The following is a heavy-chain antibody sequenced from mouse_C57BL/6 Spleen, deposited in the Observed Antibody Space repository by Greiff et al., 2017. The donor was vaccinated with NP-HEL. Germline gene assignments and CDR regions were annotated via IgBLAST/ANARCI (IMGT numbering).Heavy chain of an antibody. CDR3: ATLMRGAMDY. J-gene: IGHJ4*01. V-gene: IGHV5-6*01. Sequence: EVKLMESGGDLVKPGGSLKLSCAASGFTFSSYGMSWVRQTPDKRLEWVATISSGGSYTYYPDSVKGRFTISRDNAKNTLYLQMSSLKSEDTAMYYCATLMRGAMDYWGQGTSVTVSS. CDR2: ISSGGSYT. CDR1: GFTFSSYG.